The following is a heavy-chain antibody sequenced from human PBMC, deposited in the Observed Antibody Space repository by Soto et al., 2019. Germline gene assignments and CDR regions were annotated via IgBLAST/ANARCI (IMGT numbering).Heavy chain of an antibody. D-gene: IGHD6-13*01. CDR2: IYYSGST. Sequence: QLQLQESGPGLVKPSETLSLTCTVSGGSISSSSYYWGWIRQPPGKGLEWIGSIYYSGSTYYNPSLKRRVTISVDTSKNQFSLKLSSVTAADTAVYYCASPGYSSSWYYFDYWGQGTLVTVSS. CDR1: GGSISSSSYY. V-gene: IGHV4-39*01. J-gene: IGHJ4*02. CDR3: ASPGYSSSWYYFDY.